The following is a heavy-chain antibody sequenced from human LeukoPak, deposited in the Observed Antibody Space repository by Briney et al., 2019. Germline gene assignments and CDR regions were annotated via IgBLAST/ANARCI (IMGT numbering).Heavy chain of an antibody. D-gene: IGHD5-12*01. J-gene: IGHJ4*02. CDR3: ARYRGASGYHFDY. CDR1: GGSISSYY. CDR2: IYYSGST. Sequence: PSETLSLTCTVSGGSISSYYWSWIRQPPGKGLEYIGYIYYSGSTNYNPSLKSRLTISVDTSKNQFPLKLSSVTAADTAMYYCARYRGASGYHFDYWGQGTLVTVSS. V-gene: IGHV4-59*12.